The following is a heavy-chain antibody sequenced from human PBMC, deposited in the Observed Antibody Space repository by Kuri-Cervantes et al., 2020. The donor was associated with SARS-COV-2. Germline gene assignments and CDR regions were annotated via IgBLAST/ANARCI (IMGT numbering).Heavy chain of an antibody. CDR3: ARSPGAYFDY. V-gene: IGHV3-30*04. Sequence: GESLKISCAASGFTFSSYAMHWVRQAPGKGLEWVAVISYDGSNKCYADSVKGRFTISRDNSKNTLYLQMNSLRAEDTAVYYCARSPGAYFDYWGQGTLVTVSS. CDR1: GFTFSSYA. D-gene: IGHD3-10*01. J-gene: IGHJ4*02. CDR2: ISYDGSNK.